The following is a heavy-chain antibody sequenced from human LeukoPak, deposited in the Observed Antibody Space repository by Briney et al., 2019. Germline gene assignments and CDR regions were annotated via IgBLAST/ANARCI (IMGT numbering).Heavy chain of an antibody. CDR3: ASGQVTMVRGVIDYYYYAMDV. J-gene: IGHJ6*02. D-gene: IGHD3-10*01. CDR1: GGTFSSYA. V-gene: IGHV1-69*04. CDR2: IIPILDIP. Sequence: EASVKVSCKASGGTFSSYAISWVRQAPGQGLEWMGRIIPILDIPNYAQKFQGRVTIIADKSTSTAYMELSSLRSEDTAVYYCASGQVTMVRGVIDYYYYAMDVWGLGTTVTVSS.